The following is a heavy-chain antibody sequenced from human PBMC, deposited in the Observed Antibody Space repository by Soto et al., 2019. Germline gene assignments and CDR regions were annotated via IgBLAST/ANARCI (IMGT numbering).Heavy chain of an antibody. CDR3: ARDLEQCFNGVCSPYYYGLDV. J-gene: IGHJ6*02. V-gene: IGHV4-31*03. Sequence: QVHLQESGPGLVKPSQTLSLTCTVSGGSISSGGYYWTWIRQHPGKGLEWIGYIFYNGNTNYNPSLKRRVSISGDTSKNQFSLKLSSVTAADTAVYYCARDLEQCFNGVCSPYYYGLDVWGQGTAVTVSS. CDR2: IFYNGNT. CDR1: GGSISSGGYY. D-gene: IGHD2-8*01.